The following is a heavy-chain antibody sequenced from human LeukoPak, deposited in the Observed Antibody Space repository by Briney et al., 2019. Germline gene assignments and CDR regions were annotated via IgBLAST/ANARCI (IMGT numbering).Heavy chain of an antibody. V-gene: IGHV3-23*01. CDR2: ISGSGGST. J-gene: IGHJ3*02. CDR1: GFTFSSYV. Sequence: GGSLRLSCAASGFTFSSYVMSWVRQAPGKGLEWVSAISGSGGSTYYADSVKGRFTISRDNSKNTLYLQMNSLRAEDTALYYCAKDSYSGSYSDAFDIWGQGTMVTVSS. D-gene: IGHD1-26*01. CDR3: AKDSYSGSYSDAFDI.